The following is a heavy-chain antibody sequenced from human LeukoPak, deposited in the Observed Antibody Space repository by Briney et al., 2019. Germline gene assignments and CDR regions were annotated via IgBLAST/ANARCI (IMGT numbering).Heavy chain of an antibody. CDR3: ARLSYSYYYYYGMDV. CDR1: GGSISGHY. Sequence: PSETLSLTCTVSGGSISGHYWTWIRQPPGKGLEWIGYIYYSGSTNYNPSLKSRVTISVDTSKNQFSLKLSSVTAADTAVYYCARLSYSYYYYYGMDVWGQGTTVTVSS. J-gene: IGHJ6*02. D-gene: IGHD6-13*01. V-gene: IGHV4-59*11. CDR2: IYYSGST.